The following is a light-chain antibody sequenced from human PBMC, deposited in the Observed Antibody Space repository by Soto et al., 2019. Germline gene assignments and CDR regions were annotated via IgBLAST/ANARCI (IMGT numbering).Light chain of an antibody. CDR3: LQDYNYPWT. V-gene: IGKV1-6*01. J-gene: IGKJ1*01. CDR1: QGIRND. CDR2: TAS. Sequence: AIQMTQSPSSLSACVGDRVTITCRASQGIRNDLGWYQQKPGKAPKLLIYTASSLQSGVPSRFSGSGSGTDFTLTISSLQPEDFATYYCLQDYNYPWTFGQGTKVEIK.